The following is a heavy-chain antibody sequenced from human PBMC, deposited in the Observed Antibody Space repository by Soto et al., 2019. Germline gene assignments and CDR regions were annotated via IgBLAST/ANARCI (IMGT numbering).Heavy chain of an antibody. V-gene: IGHV1-18*01. CDR3: ARDSQYSTDWQRFDS. CDR2: VNTYNGNP. Sequence: QVQLVQSGVEVKKPGASVNVSCKASGYTFTNYAISWVRQAPGRGLEWMGWVNTYNGNPNYAQIFQGRVTMTTDTSTGTAYMELRSLKSDDSAVYYCARDSQYSTDWQRFDSWGQGTLVTVSS. CDR1: GYTFTNYA. J-gene: IGHJ4*02. D-gene: IGHD6-6*01.